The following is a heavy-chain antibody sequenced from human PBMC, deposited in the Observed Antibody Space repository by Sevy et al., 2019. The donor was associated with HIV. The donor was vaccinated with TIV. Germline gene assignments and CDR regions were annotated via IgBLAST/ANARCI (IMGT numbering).Heavy chain of an antibody. D-gene: IGHD3-22*01. V-gene: IGHV1-24*01. CDR2: YDPEDAET. CDR3: AGTKDYYDNSGDPFDY. J-gene: IGHJ4*02. CDR1: GMTLTALA. Sequence: ASVKVSCKVSGMTLTALAIHWVRQAPGKGLEWMATYDPEDAETYYAQRFQGRVTMTEDTSTDTAYMEMSSLGSEDTAVFYCAGTKDYYDNSGDPFDYWGQGTLVTVSS.